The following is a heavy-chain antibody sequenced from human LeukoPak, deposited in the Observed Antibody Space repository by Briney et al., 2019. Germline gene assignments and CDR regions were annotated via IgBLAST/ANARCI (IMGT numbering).Heavy chain of an antibody. Sequence: GGSLRLSCAASGFTFSSYGMHWVRQAPGKGLEWVAVIWYDGSNKYYADSVKGRFTISRDNSKNTLYLQMNSLRGEDTAVYYCAKDPGKFWSGHDYWGQGAPGHRLL. D-gene: IGHD3-3*01. J-gene: IGHJ4*02. CDR2: IWYDGSNK. CDR3: AKDPGKFWSGHDY. V-gene: IGHV3-30*02. CDR1: GFTFSSYG.